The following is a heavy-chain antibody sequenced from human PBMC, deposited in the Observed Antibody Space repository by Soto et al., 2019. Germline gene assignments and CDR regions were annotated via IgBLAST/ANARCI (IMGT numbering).Heavy chain of an antibody. CDR3: AMELYYYDSSGYLAFDI. J-gene: IGHJ3*02. CDR2: ISAYNGNT. D-gene: IGHD3-22*01. CDR1: GYTFTSYG. V-gene: IGHV1-18*04. Sequence: ASVKVSCKASGYTFTSYGISWVRQAPGQVLEWMGWISAYNGNTNYAQKLQGRVTMTTDTSTSTAYMELRSLRSDDTAVYYCAMELYYYDSSGYLAFDIWGQGTMVTVSS.